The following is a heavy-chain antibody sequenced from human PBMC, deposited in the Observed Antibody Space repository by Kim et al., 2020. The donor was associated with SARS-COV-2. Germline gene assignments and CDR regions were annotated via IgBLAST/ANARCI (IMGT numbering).Heavy chain of an antibody. Sequence: ASVKVSCKASGYTFTSYGISWVRQAPGQGLEWMGWISAYNGNTNYAQKLQGRVTMTTDTSTSTAYMELRSLRSDDTAVYYCARDHVRGDGGNSYTFDYWGQGTLVTVSS. CDR2: ISAYNGNT. D-gene: IGHD2-15*01. V-gene: IGHV1-18*01. CDR3: ARDHVRGDGGNSYTFDY. CDR1: GYTFTSYG. J-gene: IGHJ4*02.